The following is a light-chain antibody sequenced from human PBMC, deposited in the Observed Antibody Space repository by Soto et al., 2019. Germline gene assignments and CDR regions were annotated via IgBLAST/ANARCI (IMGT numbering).Light chain of an antibody. V-gene: IGLV2-18*02. CDR2: EVT. CDR3: SSYTRSSRDV. J-gene: IGLJ1*01. Sequence: QSALTQPASVCGSPGQSVTISCTGTSSDVGKYDRVSCYQQHPGTAPKLMIYEVTNRPSGVPARFSAAKSGNTASLTISGHQAEDEAEYYCSSYTRSSRDVFGTGTKLTVL. CDR1: SSDVGKYDR.